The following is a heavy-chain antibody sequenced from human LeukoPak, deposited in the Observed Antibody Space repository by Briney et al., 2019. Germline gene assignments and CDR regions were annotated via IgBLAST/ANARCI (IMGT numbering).Heavy chain of an antibody. CDR3: AKEYVILTGNYPFEY. CDR1: GFTFSRYS. J-gene: IGHJ4*02. D-gene: IGHD3-9*01. V-gene: IGHV3-21*01. CDR2: ISSSSYYI. Sequence: GGSLRLACADSGFTFSRYSMNWVGQAPGKGLERVSSISSSSYYIYYTDSVKGRFTISRDNAKNSLYLQMNSLRAEDTAVYYCAKEYVILTGNYPFEYRGQGTLVTVSS.